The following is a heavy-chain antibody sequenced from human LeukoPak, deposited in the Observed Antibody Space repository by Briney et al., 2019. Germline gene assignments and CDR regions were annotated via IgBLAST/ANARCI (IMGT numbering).Heavy chain of an antibody. D-gene: IGHD3-9*01. CDR1: GFTFSSYG. CDR2: ISYDGSNK. J-gene: IGHJ3*02. CDR3: ARQARALRYSDWLLWGGAFDI. Sequence: PGGSLRLSCAASGFTFSSYGMHWVRQAPGKGLEWVAVISYDGSNKYYADSVKGRFTISRDNSKNTLYLQMNSLRAEDTAVYYCARQARALRYSDWLLWGGAFDIWGQGTMVTVSS. V-gene: IGHV3-30*03.